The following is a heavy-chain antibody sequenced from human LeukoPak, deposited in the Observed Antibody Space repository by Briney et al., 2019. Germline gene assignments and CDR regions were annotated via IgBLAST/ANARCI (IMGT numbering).Heavy chain of an antibody. D-gene: IGHD3-22*01. Sequence: GGSLRLSCAASGFTFSSYSMNWVRQAPGKGLEWVSYISSSSSTVYYADSVKGRFTISRDNAKNSLYLQMNSLRDEDTAVYYCARDLDQYYYDSSGYGNLDYWGQGTLVTVSS. CDR1: GFTFSSYS. CDR3: ARDLDQYYYDSSGYGNLDY. V-gene: IGHV3-48*02. CDR2: ISSSSSTV. J-gene: IGHJ4*02.